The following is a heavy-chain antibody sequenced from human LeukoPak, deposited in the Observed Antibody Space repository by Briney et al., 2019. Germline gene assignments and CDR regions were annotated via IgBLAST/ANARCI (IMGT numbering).Heavy chain of an antibody. J-gene: IGHJ4*02. CDR1: GASISGSSHYF. CDR2: IYYSGIT. V-gene: IGHV4-39*01. D-gene: IGHD1-1*01. Sequence: PSETLSLTCTVSGASISGSSHYFWGWIRQTPGKGLEWIGSIYYSGITYYTPSLKSRLTISVDTSRNQFSLKLSSVSAADTAVYYCARRRYIRGPDVVNPFDYWGQGILVTVSS. CDR3: ARRRYIRGPDVVNPFDY.